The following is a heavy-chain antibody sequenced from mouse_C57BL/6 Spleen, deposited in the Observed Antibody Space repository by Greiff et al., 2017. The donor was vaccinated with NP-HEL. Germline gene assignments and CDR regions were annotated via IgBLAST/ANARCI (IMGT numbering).Heavy chain of an antibody. Sequence: QVQLKQPGAELVRPGSSVKLSCKASGYTFTSYWMHWVKQRPIQGLEWIGNIDPSDSETHYNQKFKDKATLTVDKSSSTAYMQLSSLTSEDSAVYYCARSGRYGNYGYYAMDYWGQGTSVTVSS. D-gene: IGHD2-1*01. CDR1: GYTFTSYW. J-gene: IGHJ4*01. CDR2: IDPSDSET. CDR3: ARSGRYGNYGYYAMDY. V-gene: IGHV1-52*01.